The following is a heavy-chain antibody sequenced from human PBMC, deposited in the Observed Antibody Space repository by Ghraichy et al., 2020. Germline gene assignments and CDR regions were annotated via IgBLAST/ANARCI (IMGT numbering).Heavy chain of an antibody. D-gene: IGHD5-12*01. CDR1: GGSISNGAHY. J-gene: IGHJ4*02. CDR2: IHYSAST. CDR3: ARDFNNGYGACDC. V-gene: IGHV4-31*03. Sequence: SETLSLTCTVSGGSISNGAHYWSWIRQLPGKGLEWIGYIHYSASTAYNPSLKSRVSISVDTSKNHFSLELSSVTAADTAVYCCARDFNNGYGACDCWGQGALVTVSS.